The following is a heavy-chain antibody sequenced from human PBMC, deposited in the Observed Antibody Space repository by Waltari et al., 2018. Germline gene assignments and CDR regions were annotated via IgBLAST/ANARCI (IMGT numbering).Heavy chain of an antibody. V-gene: IGHV3-23*01. CDR2: NSGSGGST. J-gene: IGHJ4*02. CDR1: GFTFSSYA. D-gene: IGHD2-2*01. Sequence: EVQLLESGGGLVQPGGSVRLSCAASGFTFSSYAIPWVRPAPGKGLGWVSANSGSGGSTYYADSVKGRFTISRDNSKNTLYLQMNSLRAEDTAVYYCAKVSRDVTLPPTDYWGQGTLVTVSS. CDR3: AKVSRDVTLPPTDY.